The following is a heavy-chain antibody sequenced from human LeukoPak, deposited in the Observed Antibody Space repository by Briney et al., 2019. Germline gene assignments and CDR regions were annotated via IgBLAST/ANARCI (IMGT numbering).Heavy chain of an antibody. Sequence: SETLSLTWTVSGGSISSYYWSWIRQPPGKGLEWIGSIYYSGSTYYNPSLKSRVTISVDTSKNQFSLKPSSVTAADTAVYYCARGTYYYYYMDVWGKGTTVTVSS. V-gene: IGHV4-59*08. J-gene: IGHJ6*03. CDR2: IYYSGST. CDR3: ARGTYYYYYMDV. CDR1: GGSISSYY. D-gene: IGHD1-1*01.